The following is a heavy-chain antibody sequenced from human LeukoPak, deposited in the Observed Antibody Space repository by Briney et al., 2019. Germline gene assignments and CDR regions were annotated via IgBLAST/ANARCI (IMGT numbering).Heavy chain of an antibody. CDR2: ISYDGSNK. V-gene: IGHV3-30*04. CDR3: ARDYRYSGRHQWFDP. CDR1: GFTFSSYA. J-gene: IGHJ5*02. D-gene: IGHD5-12*01. Sequence: GGSLRLSCAASGFTFSSYAMHWVRQAPGKGLEWVAVISYDGSNKYYADSVKGRFTISRDNAKNSLYLQMNSLRAEDTAVYYCARDYRYSGRHQWFDPWGQGTLVTVSS.